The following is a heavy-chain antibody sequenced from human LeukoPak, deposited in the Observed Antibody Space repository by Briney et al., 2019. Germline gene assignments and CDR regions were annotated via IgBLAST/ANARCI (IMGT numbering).Heavy chain of an antibody. V-gene: IGHV1-46*01. Sequence: GASVKVSCKASGYTITNNYMHWVRQAPGQGLEWMGVINPSGTGTSYAQKFQGRITMSRDTSTSTVYMELSSLRSGDTAFYYCATDHSMANTAWSFDPWGQGTLVTVSS. CDR1: GYTITNNY. CDR3: ATDHSMANTAWSFDP. J-gene: IGHJ5*02. D-gene: IGHD5-24*01. CDR2: INPSGTGT.